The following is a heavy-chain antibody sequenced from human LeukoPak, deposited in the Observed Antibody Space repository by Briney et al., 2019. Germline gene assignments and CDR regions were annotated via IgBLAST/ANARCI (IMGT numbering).Heavy chain of an antibody. CDR1: GFTFSSCW. V-gene: IGHV3-74*01. J-gene: IGHJ4*02. Sequence: QPGGSLRLSCAASGFTFSSCWMHWVRQAPGKGLVWVSRINSDGSSTSYADSVKGRFTISRDNAKNTLYLQMNSLRAEDTAVYYCASGGTMVRGVIFYWGQGTLVTVSS. CDR2: INSDGSST. D-gene: IGHD3-10*01. CDR3: ASGGTMVRGVIFY.